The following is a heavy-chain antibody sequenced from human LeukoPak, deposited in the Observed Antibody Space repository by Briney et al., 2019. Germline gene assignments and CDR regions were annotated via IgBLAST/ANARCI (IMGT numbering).Heavy chain of an antibody. CDR1: GYTFTSYG. V-gene: IGHV1-18*01. CDR2: ISAYNGNT. Sequence: ASVKVSCKASGYTFTSYGISWVRQAPGQGLEWMGWISAYNGNTNYAQKLQGRVTMTTDTSTSTAYMELRSLRSDDTAVYYCVRASSSWSSNWFDPWGQGTLVTVSS. D-gene: IGHD6-13*01. J-gene: IGHJ5*02. CDR3: VRASSSWSSNWFDP.